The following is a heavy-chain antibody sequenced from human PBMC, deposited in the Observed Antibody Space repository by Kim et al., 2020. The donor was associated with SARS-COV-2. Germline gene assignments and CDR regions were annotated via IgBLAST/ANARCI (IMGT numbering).Heavy chain of an antibody. Sequence: NPSLKSRVTISVDTSKNQFSLKLSSVTAADTAVYYCARIWQQDYYYGMDVWGQGTTVTVSS. D-gene: IGHD3-10*01. J-gene: IGHJ6*02. CDR3: ARIWQQDYYYGMDV. V-gene: IGHV4-34*01.